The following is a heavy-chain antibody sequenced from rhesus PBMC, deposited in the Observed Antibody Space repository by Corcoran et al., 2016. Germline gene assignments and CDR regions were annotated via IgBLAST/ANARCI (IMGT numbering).Heavy chain of an antibody. CDR2: ISGKSGRT. CDR1: GGSISSYW. V-gene: IGHV4-80*01. J-gene: IGHJ4*01. CDR3: DAEFVF. Sequence: QVQLQESGPGLVKPSETLSLTCAVSGGSISSYWWTWIRQSPGKGLEWIGEISGKSGRTNYNPSLKSRVTISKDASKNQFSLKRNSVTAADTAVYYCDAEFVFWGQGVLVTVSS. D-gene: IGHD6-19*01.